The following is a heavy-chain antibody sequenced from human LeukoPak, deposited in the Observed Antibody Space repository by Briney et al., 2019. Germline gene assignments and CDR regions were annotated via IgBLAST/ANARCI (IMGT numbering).Heavy chain of an antibody. J-gene: IGHJ4*02. D-gene: IGHD3-22*01. CDR2: INHSGST. Sequence: PSETLSLTCAVYGGSFSGYYWSWIRQPPGKGLEWIGEINHSGSTNYNPPLKSRVTISVDTSKNQFSLKLSSVTAADTAVYYCARYDSSRFYQYYFDYWGQGTLVTVSS. CDR1: GGSFSGYY. CDR3: ARYDSSRFYQYYFDY. V-gene: IGHV4-34*01.